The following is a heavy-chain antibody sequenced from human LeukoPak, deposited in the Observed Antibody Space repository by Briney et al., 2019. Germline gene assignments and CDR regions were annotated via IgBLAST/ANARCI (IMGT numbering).Heavy chain of an antibody. CDR2: IYYSGST. D-gene: IGHD3-3*01. J-gene: IGHJ4*02. CDR3: ARQTIFGVVPSFDY. CDR1: GGSISSSSYY. V-gene: IGHV4-39*01. Sequence: SETLSLTCTVSGGSISSSSYYWGWIRQPPGKGLEWIGSIYYSGSTYYNPSLKSRVTISVDTSKNQFSLKLSSVTAADTAVYYCARQTIFGVVPSFDYWGQGTLVTVSS.